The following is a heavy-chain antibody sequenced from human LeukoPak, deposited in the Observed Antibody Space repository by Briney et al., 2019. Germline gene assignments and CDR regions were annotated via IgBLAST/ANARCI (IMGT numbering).Heavy chain of an antibody. V-gene: IGHV3-30*18. CDR1: GFPFSSYG. Sequence: GSLRLSCAASGFPFSSYGMHWVRQAPGKGLEWVAVISYDGSNKYYADSVKGRFTISRDNSKNTLYLQMNSLRAEDTAVYYCAKPNYYDSSGPQYWGQGTLVTVSS. J-gene: IGHJ4*02. CDR3: AKPNYYDSSGPQY. D-gene: IGHD3-22*01. CDR2: ISYDGSNK.